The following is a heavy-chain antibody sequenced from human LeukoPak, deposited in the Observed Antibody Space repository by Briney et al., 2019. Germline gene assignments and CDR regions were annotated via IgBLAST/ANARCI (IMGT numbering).Heavy chain of an antibody. CDR3: ARGPYDFWSGYYGYFDY. CDR2: INHSGST. Sequence: PSETLSLTCAVYGGSFSGYYWSWLRQPPGKGLEWIGEINHSGSTNYNPSLKSRVTISVDTSKNQFSLKLSSVTAADTAVYYCARGPYDFWSGYYGYFDYWGQGTLVTVSS. CDR1: GGSFSGYY. D-gene: IGHD3-3*01. V-gene: IGHV4-34*01. J-gene: IGHJ4*02.